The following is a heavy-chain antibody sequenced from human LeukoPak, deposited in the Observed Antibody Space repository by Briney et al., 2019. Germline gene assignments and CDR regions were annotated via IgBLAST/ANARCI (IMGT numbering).Heavy chain of an antibody. J-gene: IGHJ2*01. CDR1: GGSISSGDYY. Sequence: SETLSLTCTVSGGSISSGDYYWSWIRQPPGKGLEWIGYIYYSGSTYYNPSLKSRVTISVDTSKNQFSLKLSSVTAADTAVYYCARDQAVAGTWNWYFDLWGRGTLVTVSS. V-gene: IGHV4-30-4*08. D-gene: IGHD6-19*01. CDR2: IYYSGST. CDR3: ARDQAVAGTWNWYFDL.